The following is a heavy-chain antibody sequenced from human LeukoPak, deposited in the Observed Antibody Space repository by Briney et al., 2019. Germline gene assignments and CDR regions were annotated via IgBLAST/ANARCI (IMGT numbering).Heavy chain of an antibody. D-gene: IGHD2-21*02. CDR2: ISGSGGST. Sequence: PGGSLRLSCAASGFTFSSYAMSWVRQAPGKGLEWVSAISGSGGSTYYADSVKGRFTISRDNSKNTLYLQMNSLRAEDTAVYCCANIYCGGDCYVFWPADSFDIWGQGTMVTVSS. J-gene: IGHJ3*02. CDR1: GFTFSSYA. V-gene: IGHV3-23*01. CDR3: ANIYCGGDCYVFWPADSFDI.